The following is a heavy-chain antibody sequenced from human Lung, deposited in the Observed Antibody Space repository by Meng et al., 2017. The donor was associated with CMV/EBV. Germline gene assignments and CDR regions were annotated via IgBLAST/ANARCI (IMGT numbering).Heavy chain of an antibody. CDR2: IIPIFGTA. CDR1: GGTFSSYA. D-gene: IGHD6-6*01. Sequence: SXXVSXKASGGTFSSYAISWVRQAPGQGLEWMGGIIPIFGTASYAQKFQGRVTITTDESTSTAYMELSSLRSEDTAVYYCARDLQAARPGYYYGMDVLGQGXTVTVSS. J-gene: IGHJ6*02. V-gene: IGHV1-69*05. CDR3: ARDLQAARPGYYYGMDV.